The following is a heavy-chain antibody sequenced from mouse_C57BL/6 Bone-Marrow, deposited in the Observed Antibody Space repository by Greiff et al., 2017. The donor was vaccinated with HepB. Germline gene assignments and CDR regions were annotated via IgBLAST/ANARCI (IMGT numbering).Heavy chain of an antibody. V-gene: IGHV14-4*01. J-gene: IGHJ3*01. CDR2: IDPENGDT. CDR3: TTNVGFAY. Sequence: EVQLQQSGAELVRPGASVKLSCTASGFNIKDDYMHWVKQRPEQGLEWIGWIDPENGDTESASKFQGKATITADTSSNTAYLQLSSLTSEDTAVYYCTTNVGFAYWGQGTLVTVSA. CDR1: GFNIKDDY.